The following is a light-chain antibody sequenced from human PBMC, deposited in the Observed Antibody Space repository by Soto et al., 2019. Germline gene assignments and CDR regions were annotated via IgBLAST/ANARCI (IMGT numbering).Light chain of an antibody. Sequence: QSALTQPASVSGSPGQSITISCTGTSSDVGGYNYVSWYQQHPGKAPKLMIYEVSNRPSGVPNRFSGSKSGNTASLTISGLQAEYEADYYCSSYTSSSIDYVFGTGTKLTVL. CDR2: EVS. CDR3: SSYTSSSIDYV. CDR1: SSDVGGYNY. V-gene: IGLV2-14*01. J-gene: IGLJ1*01.